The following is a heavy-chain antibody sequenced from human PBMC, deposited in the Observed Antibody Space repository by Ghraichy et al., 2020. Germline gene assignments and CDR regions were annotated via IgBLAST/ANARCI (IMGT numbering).Heavy chain of an antibody. D-gene: IGHD5-12*01. V-gene: IGHV3-74*01. J-gene: IGHJ4*02. CDR2: INSDGSSI. CDR1: GFTFSSYW. Sequence: LTCAASGFTFSSYWMHWVRQAPGKGLVWVSRINSDGSSISHADSVRGRFTISRDNAKNTLYLQMNSLRGEDTAVYYCARGGGWLRTDYWGQGTLVTVSS. CDR3: ARGGGWLRTDY.